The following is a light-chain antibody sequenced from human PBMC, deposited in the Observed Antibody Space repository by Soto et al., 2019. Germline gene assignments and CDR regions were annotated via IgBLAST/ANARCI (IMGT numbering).Light chain of an antibody. CDR3: AAWDDSLNGYYV. J-gene: IGLJ1*01. Sequence: QSVLTQPPSASGTRGQRVTISCSGSSSNIGSNTVNWYQRLPGTAPKLLIYSNNQRPSGVPDRFSGSKSGTSASLAISGLQSEDEADYYCAAWDDSLNGYYVFGTGTKVTVL. V-gene: IGLV1-44*01. CDR1: SSNIGSNT. CDR2: SNN.